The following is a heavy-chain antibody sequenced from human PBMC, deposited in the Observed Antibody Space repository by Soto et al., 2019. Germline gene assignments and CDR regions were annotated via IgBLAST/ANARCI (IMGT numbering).Heavy chain of an antibody. Sequence: PGGSLRLSCAASGFIFSDYAMSWVRQAPGKGLEWVSGISGSGDTTNYAASVRGRFTISRDNSKGTLYLQMNTLRAEDTAVYYCARALSLGGDYWGRGTLVTVSS. V-gene: IGHV3-23*01. D-gene: IGHD3-16*01. CDR2: ISGSGDTT. J-gene: IGHJ4*02. CDR3: ARALSLGGDY. CDR1: GFIFSDYA.